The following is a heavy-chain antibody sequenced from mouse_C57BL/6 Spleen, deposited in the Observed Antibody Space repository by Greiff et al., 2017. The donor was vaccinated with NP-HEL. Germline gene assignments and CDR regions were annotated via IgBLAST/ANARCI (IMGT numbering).Heavy chain of an antibody. CDR3: ARGAAQAQGWFAY. Sequence: VQLVESGAELVKPGASVKMSCKASGYTFTTYPIEWMKQNHGKSLEWIGNFHPYNDDTKYNEKFKGKATLTVEKSSSTVYLELSRLTSDDSAVYYCARGAAQAQGWFAYWGQGTLVTVSA. CDR2: FHPYNDDT. D-gene: IGHD3-2*02. J-gene: IGHJ3*01. CDR1: GYTFTTYP. V-gene: IGHV1-47*01.